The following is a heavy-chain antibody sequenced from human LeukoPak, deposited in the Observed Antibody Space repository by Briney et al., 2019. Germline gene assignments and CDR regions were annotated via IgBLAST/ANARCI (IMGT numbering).Heavy chain of an antibody. V-gene: IGHV1-2*02. J-gene: IGHJ4*02. Sequence: ASVKVSCKASGYTFTGYYMHWVRQAPGQGLEWVGWINPNSGGTNYAQKFQGRVTMTRDTSISTAYMELSRLRSDDTAVYYCARSLITFGGVIVIFDYWGQGTLVTVSS. D-gene: IGHD3-16*02. CDR2: INPNSGGT. CDR1: GYTFTGYY. CDR3: ARSLITFGGVIVIFDY.